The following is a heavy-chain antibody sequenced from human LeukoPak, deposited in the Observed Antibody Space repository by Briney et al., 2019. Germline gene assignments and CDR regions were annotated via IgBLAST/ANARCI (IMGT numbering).Heavy chain of an antibody. V-gene: IGHV4-39*02. CDR3: ARDRYGSGSYGYYYYYMDV. CDR2: IYYSGST. Sequence: PSKTLSLTCTVSGDSISSSNYYWGWIRQPPGKGLEWIASIYYSGSTYYNPSLKSRVTISVDMSKNQFSLRLSSVTAADTAVYYCARDRYGSGSYGYYYYYMDVWGKGTTVTISS. J-gene: IGHJ6*03. CDR1: GDSISSSNYY. D-gene: IGHD3-10*01.